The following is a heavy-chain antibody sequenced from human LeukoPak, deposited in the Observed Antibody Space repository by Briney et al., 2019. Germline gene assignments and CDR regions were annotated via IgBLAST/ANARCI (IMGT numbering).Heavy chain of an antibody. CDR1: GYSISSYF. J-gene: IGHJ4*02. V-gene: IGHV4-59*08. CDR2: MSNSGTT. D-gene: IGHD2/OR15-2a*01. Sequence: SETLSLTCTVSGYSISSYFWSWIRQSPGKGLEWIGYMSNSGTTGHNPSLESRVTMSVDSSKNHFSLSLRSVTAADTALYYCAKHLGSEYYGFDYWGQGILVTVSS. CDR3: AKHLGSEYYGFDY.